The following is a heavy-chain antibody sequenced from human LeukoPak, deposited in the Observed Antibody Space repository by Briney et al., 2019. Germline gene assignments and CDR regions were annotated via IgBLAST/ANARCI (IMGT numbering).Heavy chain of an antibody. CDR2: IIPIFGTA. J-gene: IGHJ5*02. V-gene: IGHV1-69*13. CDR3: ARGGDYSYWFDP. CDR1: GGTFSSYA. D-gene: IGHD4-17*01. Sequence: ASVKVSCKASGGTFSSYAISGVRQAPGQGLEWMGGIIPIFGTANYAQKFQGRVTITADESTSTAYMELSSLRSEDTAVYYCARGGDYSYWFDPWGQGTLVTVSS.